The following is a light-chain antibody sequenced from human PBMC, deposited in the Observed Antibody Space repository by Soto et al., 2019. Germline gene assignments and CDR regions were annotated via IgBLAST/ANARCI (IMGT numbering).Light chain of an antibody. Sequence: EIFLTQSPDTLSLSPGERATLTCRASQSVTNYIAWYQQRPGQAPRLLIYDASNRATGVPARFSGSRSGTDFTLTISDLEPEDFAVYYCQQRTDRPPWTFGQGTKVDIK. CDR2: DAS. CDR3: QQRTDRPPWT. CDR1: QSVTNY. V-gene: IGKV3-11*01. J-gene: IGKJ1*01.